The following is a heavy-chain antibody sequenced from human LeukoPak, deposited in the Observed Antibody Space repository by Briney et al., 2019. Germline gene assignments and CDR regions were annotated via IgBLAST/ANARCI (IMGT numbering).Heavy chain of an antibody. CDR2: ISHSGST. Sequence: SGTLSLTCAVYGGSFSGYYWSWIRQPPGKGLEWIGEISHSGSTDYNPSLKSRVTISVDTSKNQFSLKLSSVTAADTAVYYCARGPRNKTYWLTMVRGVNHNYFDYWGQGTLVTVSS. D-gene: IGHD3-10*01. CDR1: GGSFSGYY. CDR3: ARGPRNKTYWLTMVRGVNHNYFDY. V-gene: IGHV4-34*01. J-gene: IGHJ4*02.